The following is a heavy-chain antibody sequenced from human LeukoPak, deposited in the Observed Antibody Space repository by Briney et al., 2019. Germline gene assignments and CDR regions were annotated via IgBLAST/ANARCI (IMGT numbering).Heavy chain of an antibody. CDR3: ARDGPRNRLFDY. J-gene: IGHJ4*02. CDR1: GGSISSYY. D-gene: IGHD2/OR15-2a*01. CDR2: IYTSGST. V-gene: IGHV4-4*07. Sequence: SETLSLTCTVSGGSISSYYWSWIRHPAGTGLEWIGRIYTSGSTNYNPSLKSRVTMSVDTSKKQFSLKLSSVTAADTAVYYCARDGPRNRLFDYWGQGTLVSVSS.